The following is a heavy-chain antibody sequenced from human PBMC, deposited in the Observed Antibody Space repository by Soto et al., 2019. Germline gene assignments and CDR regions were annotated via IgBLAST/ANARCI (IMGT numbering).Heavy chain of an antibody. V-gene: IGHV3-74*01. CDR2: VNPEATIT. Sequence: EVQLVESGGGLVQPGGSLRLSCAASGFTFGRHWMHWIRQTPGEGLVSISRVNPEATITDYADSVRGRFTISRDNAKSTLYLEMHRLRAEDTGVYFCARPRGAAYSAFDIWGQGTKVSVSS. CDR1: GFTFGRHW. CDR3: ARPRGAAYSAFDI. D-gene: IGHD2-21*01. J-gene: IGHJ3*02.